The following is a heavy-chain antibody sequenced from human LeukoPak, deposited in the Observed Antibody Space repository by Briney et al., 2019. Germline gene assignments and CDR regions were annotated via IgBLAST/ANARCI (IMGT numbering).Heavy chain of an antibody. CDR3: AKELIILPTGTVAFDI. V-gene: IGHV3-23*01. CDR1: GFIFNTNA. D-gene: IGHD1-1*01. CDR2: VSGSGDDT. Sequence: GGSLRLSCAASGFIFNTNAMSWVSQAPGKGLEWVAAVSGSGDDTYYAASVKGRFTISRDNSKSTLYLQMNSLRAEDTAVYYCAKELIILPTGTVAFDIWGQGTMVPVSS. J-gene: IGHJ3*02.